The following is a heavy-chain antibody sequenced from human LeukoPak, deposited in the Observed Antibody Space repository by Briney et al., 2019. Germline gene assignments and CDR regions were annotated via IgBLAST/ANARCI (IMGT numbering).Heavy chain of an antibody. CDR2: IYYSGTP. CDR1: GGSISSYY. V-gene: IGHV4-59*01. CDR3: ARGSGSYSG. Sequence: SETLSLTCTVSGGSISSYYWSWIRQPPGKGLECIRYIYYSGTPNYNPSLNSRVTISVDTSKNHFSLKLSSVTAADTAVYYCARGSGSYSGWGQGTLVTVSS. J-gene: IGHJ4*02. D-gene: IGHD1-26*01.